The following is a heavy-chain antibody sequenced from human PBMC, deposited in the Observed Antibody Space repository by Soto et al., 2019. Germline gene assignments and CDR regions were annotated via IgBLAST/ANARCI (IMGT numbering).Heavy chain of an antibody. V-gene: IGHV1-18*01. J-gene: IGHJ5*02. CDR3: ARNLCSGGSCYYRGWFDP. CDR2: ISAYNGNT. Sequence: QVQLVQSGAEVKKPGASVKVCCKASGYTFTSYGISWVRQAPGQGLEWMGWISAYNGNTNYAQKLQGRVTMTTDTSTSRAYMELRSLRSDDTAVYYCARNLCSGGSCYYRGWFDPWGQGTLVTVSS. CDR1: GYTFTSYG. D-gene: IGHD2-15*01.